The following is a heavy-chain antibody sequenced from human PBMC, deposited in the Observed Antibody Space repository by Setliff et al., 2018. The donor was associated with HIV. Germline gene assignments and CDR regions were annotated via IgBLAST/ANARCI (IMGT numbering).Heavy chain of an antibody. CDR2: ISYSGTT. V-gene: IGHV4-59*08. Sequence: PSETLSLTCTVSGGSISSYYWSWIRQPPGKGLEWIGYISYSGTTDYNPSLSSRVTISRDKSRNQFSLKLTSVTATDTAIYYCARGVGIGGNWFDPWGQGIMVTVSS. CDR3: ARGVGIGGNWFDP. J-gene: IGHJ5*02. CDR1: GGSISSYY. D-gene: IGHD2-15*01.